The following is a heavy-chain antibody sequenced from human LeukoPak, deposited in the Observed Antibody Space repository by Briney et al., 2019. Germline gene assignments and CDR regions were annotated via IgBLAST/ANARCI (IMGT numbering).Heavy chain of an antibody. CDR2: IHNNGDI. CDR1: GDSIRSYY. CDR3: ARQYYDFWSGYYDYYYYGMDV. J-gene: IGHJ6*02. Sequence: SETLSLTCIVSGDSIRSYYWNWIRQAPGKALEWIGHIHNNGDIAYNFSLKSRVTISMDTSKNQFSLKLSSVTAADTAVYYCARQYYDFWSGYYDYYYYGMDVWGQGTTVTVSS. V-gene: IGHV4-59*01. D-gene: IGHD3-3*01.